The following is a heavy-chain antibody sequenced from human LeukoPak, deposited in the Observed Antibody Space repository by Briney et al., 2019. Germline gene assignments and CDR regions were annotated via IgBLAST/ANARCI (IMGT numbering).Heavy chain of an antibody. CDR2: ISSIGSTI. CDR1: GFTISDYY. D-gene: IGHD5-12*01. CDR3: ARDSYGTSGYQGWFDP. V-gene: IGHV3-11*04. Sequence: GGSLRLSCAASGFTISDYYMSWIRQAPGKGLEWVSYISSIGSTIYYADSVKGRFTISRDNAKNSLYLQMNSLRAEDTAVYYCARDSYGTSGYQGWFDPWGQGTLVTVSS. J-gene: IGHJ5*02.